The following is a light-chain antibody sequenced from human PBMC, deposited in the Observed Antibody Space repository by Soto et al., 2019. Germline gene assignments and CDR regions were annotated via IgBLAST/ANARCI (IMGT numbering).Light chain of an antibody. CDR2: HAS. Sequence: AIQLTQSLSSLSASVGDIVTITCRASQGISSALAWYQQKLGRPTQLLICHASNLESGVPSRFIVSGSGTEFTLPISSMQPDDFATYYCPQYNSWTFCQETKLDIK. J-gene: IGKJ1*01. CDR3: PQYNSWT. CDR1: QGISSA. V-gene: IGKV1-13*02.